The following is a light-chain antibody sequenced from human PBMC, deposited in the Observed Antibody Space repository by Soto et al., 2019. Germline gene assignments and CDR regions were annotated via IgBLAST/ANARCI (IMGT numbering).Light chain of an antibody. CDR2: DVS. CDR3: SSYTSSGTLI. V-gene: IGLV2-14*03. CDR1: SSDVGGYNY. J-gene: IGLJ2*01. Sequence: QSVLTQPASVSGSPGQSITISCTGTSSDVGGYNYVSWYQQHPGKAPKLMIYDVSNRPSGVSDRFSGSKSGNTASLTISGLQAEDEADYYCSSYTSSGTLIFGGRTKLTVL.